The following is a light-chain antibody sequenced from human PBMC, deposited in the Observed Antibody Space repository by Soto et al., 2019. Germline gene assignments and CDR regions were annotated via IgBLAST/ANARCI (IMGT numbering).Light chain of an antibody. Sequence: QSALTQPPSASGTPGQRVTISCSGSTSNIGGNYVYWYQQLPGTAPTLLIYKIDQRPSGVPDRFSGSKSGTSASLAISGVRSEDEADYYCATWDDSLSGSVFGGGTKLTVL. CDR3: ATWDDSLSGSV. J-gene: IGLJ3*02. V-gene: IGLV1-47*01. CDR1: TSNIGGNY. CDR2: KID.